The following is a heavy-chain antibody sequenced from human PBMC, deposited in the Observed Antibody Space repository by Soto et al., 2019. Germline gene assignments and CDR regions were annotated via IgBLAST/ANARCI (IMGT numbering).Heavy chain of an antibody. CDR2: IYWDDDK. J-gene: IGHJ4*02. CDR1: GFSLSTSGVG. CDR3: AHRPSYCSGGSCYSGLDY. Sequence: QITLKESGPTLVKPTQTLTLTCTFSGFSLSTSGVGVGWIRQPPGKALEWLALIYWDDDKRYSPSLKSRLTITKDTSKNQLVLTMTNMEPVDTATYYCAHRPSYCSGGSCYSGLDYWGQGTLVTVSS. V-gene: IGHV2-5*02. D-gene: IGHD2-15*01.